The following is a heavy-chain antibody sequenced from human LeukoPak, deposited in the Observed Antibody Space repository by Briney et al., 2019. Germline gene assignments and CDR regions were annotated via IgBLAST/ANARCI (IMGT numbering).Heavy chain of an antibody. CDR3: ARTYDSSGYYWWDYYYMDV. CDR1: GFTFSSYW. V-gene: IGHV3-7*01. D-gene: IGHD3-22*01. Sequence: PGGSLRLSCAASGFTFSSYWMSWVRQAPGKGLDWVANIKQDGSEKYYVDSVKGRFTISRDNAKNSLYLQMSSLRAEDTAVYYCARTYDSSGYYWWDYYYMDVWGKGTTVTGSS. CDR2: IKQDGSEK. J-gene: IGHJ6*03.